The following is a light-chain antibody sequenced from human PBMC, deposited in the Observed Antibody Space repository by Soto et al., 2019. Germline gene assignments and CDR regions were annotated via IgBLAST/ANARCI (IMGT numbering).Light chain of an antibody. CDR3: QQRSRLPWT. V-gene: IGKV3-11*01. CDR2: DAS. CDR1: QSVRSN. Sequence: EIVLTQSPATLSLSPGERATLSCRASQSVRSNLAWYQQKPGQAPRLLIYDASNRATGIPGRFSGSGSGTDFTLTITNLGPEDFAVYYCQQRSRLPWTFGQGAKVEIK. J-gene: IGKJ1*01.